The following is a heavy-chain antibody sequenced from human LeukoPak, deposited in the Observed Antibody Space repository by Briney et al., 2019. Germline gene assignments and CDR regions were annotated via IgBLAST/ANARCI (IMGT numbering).Heavy chain of an antibody. Sequence: PGGSLRLSCAASGFTFSGSAMHWVRQASGKGLEWVGRIRSKANSYATAYAASVKGRFTNSRDDSKNTAYLQMNSLKTEDTAVYYCTATVTTCYWGQGTLATVSS. CDR3: TATVTTCY. CDR2: IRSKANSYAT. J-gene: IGHJ4*02. V-gene: IGHV3-73*01. D-gene: IGHD4-17*01. CDR1: GFTFSGSA.